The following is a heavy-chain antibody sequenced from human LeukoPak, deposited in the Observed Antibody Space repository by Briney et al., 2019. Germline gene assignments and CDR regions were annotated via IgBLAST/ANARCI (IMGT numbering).Heavy chain of an antibody. CDR2: ISGSGGST. Sequence: RGSLRLSCAASGFTFSSYAMSWVRQAPGKGLEWVSAISGSGGSTYYADSVKGRFTISRDNSKNTLYLQMNSLRAEDTAVYYCAKDNLYYYDSSGSPSDYWGQGTLVTVSS. D-gene: IGHD3-22*01. CDR1: GFTFSSYA. V-gene: IGHV3-23*01. CDR3: AKDNLYYYDSSGSPSDY. J-gene: IGHJ4*02.